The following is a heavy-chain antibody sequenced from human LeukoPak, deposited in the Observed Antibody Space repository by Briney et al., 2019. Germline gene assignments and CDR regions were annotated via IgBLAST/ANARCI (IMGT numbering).Heavy chain of an antibody. D-gene: IGHD3-10*01. J-gene: IGHJ3*02. V-gene: IGHV1-69*01. CDR3: ASLTYGSGSPDAFDI. CDR1: GGTFSSYA. CDR2: IIPIFGTA. Sequence: GSSVKVSCKASGGTFSSYAISWVRQAPGQGLEWMGGIIPIFGTANYAQKFQGRVTITADESTSTAYMELSSLRSEDTAVYYCASLTYGSGSPDAFDIWGQGTMVTVSS.